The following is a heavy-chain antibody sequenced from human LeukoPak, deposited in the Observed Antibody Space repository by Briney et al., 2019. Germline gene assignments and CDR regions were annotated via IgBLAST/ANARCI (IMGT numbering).Heavy chain of an antibody. V-gene: IGHV3-33*01. CDR2: IWYDGSNK. CDR3: ARGYYDILTGYLDY. J-gene: IGHJ4*02. D-gene: IGHD3-9*01. CDR1: GFTFSSYG. Sequence: GGSLRLSCAASGFTFSSYGMRWVRQAPGKGLEWLAVIWYDGSNKYYADSVKGRFTISRDNSKNTLYLQMNSLRAEDTAVYYCARGYYDILTGYLDYWGQGSLVTVSA.